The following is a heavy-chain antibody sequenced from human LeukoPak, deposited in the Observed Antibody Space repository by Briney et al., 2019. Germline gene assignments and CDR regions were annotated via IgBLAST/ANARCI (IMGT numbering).Heavy chain of an antibody. D-gene: IGHD7-27*01. J-gene: IGHJ6*04. Sequence: GGSLRLSCAASGLTFDDYAMHWVRQAPGKGLEWVSLISGDGCSTYYADSVKGRFTISRDNSKNSLYLKMNSLRTEDTALYYCAKDFANWGLMDVWGKGTTVTVSS. CDR3: AKDFANWGLMDV. CDR2: ISGDGCST. V-gene: IGHV3-43*02. CDR1: GLTFDDYA.